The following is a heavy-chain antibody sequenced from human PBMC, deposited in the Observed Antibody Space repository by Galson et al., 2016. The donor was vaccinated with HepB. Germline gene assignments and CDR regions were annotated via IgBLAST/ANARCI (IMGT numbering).Heavy chain of an antibody. CDR2: IKQDGSEK. D-gene: IGHD1-26*01. J-gene: IGHJ4*02. Sequence: SLRLSFAASGFSFSNFWMSWVRQAPGKGLEWVANIKQDGSEKYYVDSVRGRFTISRDNAENSLFLQMNSLRAEDTAVYYCTRDGWGATTYYWGQGTLVTVSS. CDR3: TRDGWGATTYY. V-gene: IGHV3-7*01. CDR1: GFSFSNFW.